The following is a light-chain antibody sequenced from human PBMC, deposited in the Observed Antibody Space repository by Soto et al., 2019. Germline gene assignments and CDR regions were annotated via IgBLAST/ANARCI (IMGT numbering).Light chain of an antibody. V-gene: IGLV1-51*01. Sequence: QSVLTQSPSVSAAPGQKVTISCSGSSSNIGNNYVSWYQQLPGTAPKLLIYDNNKRPSGIPDRFSGSKSGTSGTLDITGLQTGDEADYYCATWDGSLPGEVFGGGTQLT. CDR3: ATWDGSLPGEV. CDR2: DNN. J-gene: IGLJ2*01. CDR1: SSNIGNNY.